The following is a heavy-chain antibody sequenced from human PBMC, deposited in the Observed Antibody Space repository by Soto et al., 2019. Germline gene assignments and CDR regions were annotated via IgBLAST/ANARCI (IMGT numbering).Heavy chain of an antibody. CDR1: KFTFSRYW. Sequence: EVQLVESGGGLVQPGGSLRLSCAASKFTFSRYWMHWVRQTPGKGLMCVSRINTAGSRTTYADSVKGRFTISRDNAKNTVFLDMNSQRAEDKAVYYCARFASGSYDWFDPLGQGTLVTVSS. V-gene: IGHV3-74*03. J-gene: IGHJ5*02. CDR2: INTAGSRT. D-gene: IGHD1-26*01. CDR3: ARFASGSYDWFDP.